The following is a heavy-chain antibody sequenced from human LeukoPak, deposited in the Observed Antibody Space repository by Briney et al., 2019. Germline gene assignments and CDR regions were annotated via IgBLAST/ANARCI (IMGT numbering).Heavy chain of an antibody. V-gene: IGHV1-2*02. Sequence: ASVKVSCKASGYTFTDHYMHWVRQAPGQGLEWMGWINPNNGGTNFAQKFQGRVTMTRDTSNSTAYMELSSLTSDDTAVYYCARGIVGAHQLIAYWGQGTLVTVSS. CDR2: INPNNGGT. D-gene: IGHD1-26*01. CDR3: ARGIVGAHQLIAY. CDR1: GYTFTDHY. J-gene: IGHJ4*02.